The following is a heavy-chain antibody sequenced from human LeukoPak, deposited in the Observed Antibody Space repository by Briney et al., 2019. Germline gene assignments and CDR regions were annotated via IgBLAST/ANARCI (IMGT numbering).Heavy chain of an antibody. D-gene: IGHD6-13*01. J-gene: IGHJ4*02. CDR3: AKDSSTWGNLAGHFDS. CDR1: GGSINSGSYY. Sequence: SQTLSLTCTVSGGSINSGSYYWSWIRQPAGKGLEWIGRMYTSGSTNYNPSLKSRVTISVDTSKNQFSLKLSSATAADTAVYYCAKDSSTWGNLAGHFDSWGQGTLVTVSS. CDR2: MYTSGST. V-gene: IGHV4-61*02.